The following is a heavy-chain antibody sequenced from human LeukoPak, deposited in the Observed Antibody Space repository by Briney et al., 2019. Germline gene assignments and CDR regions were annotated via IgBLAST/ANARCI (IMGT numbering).Heavy chain of an antibody. J-gene: IGHJ4*02. Sequence: PSETLSLPCTVSGRSISSSSYYWPWVPQPPGEGLEWIGNIYYSGITYYNPSLKSRVTVSVDTSKNQFSLQLSSVTAADTAVYYCGGDSSGYYTHDYWGQGTLVTVSS. CDR3: GGDSSGYYTHDY. CDR2: IYYSGIT. V-gene: IGHV4-39*01. CDR1: GRSISSSSYY. D-gene: IGHD3-22*01.